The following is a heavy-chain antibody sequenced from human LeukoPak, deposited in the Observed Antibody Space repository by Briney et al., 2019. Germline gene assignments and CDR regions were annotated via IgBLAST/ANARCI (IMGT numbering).Heavy chain of an antibody. D-gene: IGHD4-17*01. CDR2: IKQDGSEK. V-gene: IGHV3-7*03. Sequence: GGSLRLSCAASGFTFSSYWMSWVRQAPGKVLEWLANIKQDGSEKYYLDSVKGRFPISRDNARNSLYLQMNSLRAEDTAVYYCARGQTTVTNWGQGSLVAVSS. J-gene: IGHJ4*02. CDR3: ARGQTTVTN. CDR1: GFTFSSYW.